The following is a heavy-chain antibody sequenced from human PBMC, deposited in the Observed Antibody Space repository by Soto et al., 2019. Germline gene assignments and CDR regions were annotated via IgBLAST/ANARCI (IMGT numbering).Heavy chain of an antibody. D-gene: IGHD5-18*01. V-gene: IGHV4-59*12. CDR1: GGSISNFY. Sequence: SETLSLTCTVSGGSISNFYWNWIRQPPGKGLEWIGYVDYSRTANYNPSLKSRVSMSVDTSKNQLSLKVTSVTAADTAMYYCARADTAMTTPFDYWGQGTLVTVSS. J-gene: IGHJ4*02. CDR3: ARADTAMTTPFDY. CDR2: VDYSRTA.